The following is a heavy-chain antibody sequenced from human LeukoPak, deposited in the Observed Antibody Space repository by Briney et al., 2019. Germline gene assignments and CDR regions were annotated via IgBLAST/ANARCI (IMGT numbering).Heavy chain of an antibody. CDR3: AKRASGSGASLYYFDY. V-gene: IGHV3-21*04. Sequence: GGSLRLSCAASGFTFSSYSMNWVRQAPGKGLEWVSSISGSSTYIYYADSVKGRFTISRDNGKNSLYLQMNSLRAEDTAVYYCAKRASGSGASLYYFDYWGRGTLVTVSS. CDR2: ISGSSTYI. D-gene: IGHD3-10*01. J-gene: IGHJ4*02. CDR1: GFTFSSYS.